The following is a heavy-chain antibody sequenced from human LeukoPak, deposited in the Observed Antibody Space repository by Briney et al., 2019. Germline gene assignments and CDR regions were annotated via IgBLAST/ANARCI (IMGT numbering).Heavy chain of an antibody. J-gene: IGHJ4*02. D-gene: IGHD1-26*01. CDR3: ARAGSEEYYFDY. CDR1: GFTFSSYS. Sequence: GGSLRLSCAASGFTFSSYSMNWVRQAPGKGLEWVSSISSSSSYIYYADSVKGRITISRDNAKNSLYLQMNSLRAEDTAVYYCARAGSEEYYFDYWGQGTLVTVSS. CDR2: ISSSSSYI. V-gene: IGHV3-21*01.